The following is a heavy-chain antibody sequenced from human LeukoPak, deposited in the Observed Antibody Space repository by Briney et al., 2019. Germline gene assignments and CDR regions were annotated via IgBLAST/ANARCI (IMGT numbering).Heavy chain of an antibody. J-gene: IGHJ6*03. CDR2: INHSGST. CDR3: ARGGGVVVVTAIPDYYYYYMDV. D-gene: IGHD2-21*02. CDR1: GGSFSGYC. Sequence: SETLSLTCAVYGGSFSGYCWSWIRQPPGKGLEWIGEINHSGSTNYNPSLKSRVTISVDTSKNQFSLKLSSVTAADTAVYYCARGGGVVVVTAIPDYYYYYMDVWGKGTTVTVSS. V-gene: IGHV4-34*01.